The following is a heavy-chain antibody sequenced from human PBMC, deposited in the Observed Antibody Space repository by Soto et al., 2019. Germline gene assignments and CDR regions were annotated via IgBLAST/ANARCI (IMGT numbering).Heavy chain of an antibody. J-gene: IGHJ4*02. CDR1: GFSLSDYS. CDR3: AGSSDDGRDN. D-gene: IGHD1-26*01. CDR2: ISSSSSFI. Sequence: PGGSLRLSCAASGFSLSDYSMNWIRQAPGKGLECVASISSSSSFIHYAESMKGRFTISRDNAKNSLYLQMNSLSAEDTAVYYCAGSSDDGRDNWGQGTLVTVSS. V-gene: IGHV3-21*01.